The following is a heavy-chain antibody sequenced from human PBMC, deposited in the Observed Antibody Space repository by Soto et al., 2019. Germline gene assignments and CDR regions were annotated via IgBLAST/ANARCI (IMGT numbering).Heavy chain of an antibody. Sequence: EVQLVESGGGLVQPGGSLRLSCAASGFTFSTYWMHWVRQVPGEGLVWVSRINTDASSTSYADSVKGRFTISRDNAKNTLNLQLNSLRVEDTAVYYCAWAQRPHTFGFWGQGTLVTVSS. D-gene: IGHD6-25*01. CDR2: INTDASST. CDR3: AWAQRPHTFGF. J-gene: IGHJ4*02. CDR1: GFTFSTYW. V-gene: IGHV3-74*01.